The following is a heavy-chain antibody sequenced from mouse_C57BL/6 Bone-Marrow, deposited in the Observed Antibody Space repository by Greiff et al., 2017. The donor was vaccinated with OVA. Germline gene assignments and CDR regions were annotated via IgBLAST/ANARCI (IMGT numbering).Heavy chain of an antibody. CDR3: ARQGVNWAFDY. CDR1: GFTFSSYG. J-gene: IGHJ2*01. V-gene: IGHV5-6*01. Sequence: EVQLVESGGDLVKPGGSLKLSCAASGFTFSSYGMSWVRQTPDKRLEWVATISSGGSYTYYPDSVKGRFTISRDNAKNTLYLQMSSLKSEDTAMYYCARQGVNWAFDYWGQGTTLTVSS. CDR2: ISSGGSYT. D-gene: IGHD4-1*01.